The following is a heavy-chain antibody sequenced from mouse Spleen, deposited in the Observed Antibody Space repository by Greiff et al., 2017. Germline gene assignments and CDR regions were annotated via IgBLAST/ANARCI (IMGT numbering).Heavy chain of an antibody. CDR3: ARNPLGPVDY. D-gene: IGHD4-1*01. Sequence: VQLQQSGPELVKPGASVKISCKASGYAFSSSWMNWVKQRPGKGLEWIGRIYPGDGDTNYNGKFKGKATLTADKSSSTAYMQLSSLTSEDSAVYFCARNPLGPVDYWGQGTTLTVSS. CDR2: IYPGDGDT. J-gene: IGHJ2*01. V-gene: IGHV1-82*01. CDR1: GYAFSSSW.